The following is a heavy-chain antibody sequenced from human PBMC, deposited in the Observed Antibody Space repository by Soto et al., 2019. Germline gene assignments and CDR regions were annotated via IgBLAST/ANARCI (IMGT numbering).Heavy chain of an antibody. Sequence: GAPGKVACTASGGTFRSYAISWVRQAPGQGLEWLGGMIPMFGTANYAQKFQGRVTITADKSTSTAYMELSSLRSEDTAAYYCASPAPRSGTTYYYYYGMDVWGQGTRVTVSS. CDR2: MIPMFGTA. CDR3: ASPAPRSGTTYYYYYGMDV. D-gene: IGHD1-7*01. CDR1: GGTFRSYA. V-gene: IGHV1-69*06. J-gene: IGHJ6*02.